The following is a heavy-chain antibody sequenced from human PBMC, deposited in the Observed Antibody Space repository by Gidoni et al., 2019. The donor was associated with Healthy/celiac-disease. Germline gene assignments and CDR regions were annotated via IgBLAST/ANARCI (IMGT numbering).Heavy chain of an antibody. J-gene: IGHJ5*02. D-gene: IGHD2-15*01. Sequence: QLQLQESGPGLVKPSETLSLTCTVAGGSISSSSYYWGWIRQPPGKGLEWIGSIYYSGSTYYNPSLKSRVTISVDTSKNQFSLKLSSVTAADTAVYYCATFKGGYCSGGSCYLVDPWGQGTLVTVSS. CDR1: GGSISSSSYY. CDR3: ATFKGGYCSGGSCYLVDP. V-gene: IGHV4-39*07. CDR2: IYYSGST.